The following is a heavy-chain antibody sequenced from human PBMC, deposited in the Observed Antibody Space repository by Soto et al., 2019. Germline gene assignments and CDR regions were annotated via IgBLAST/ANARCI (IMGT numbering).Heavy chain of an antibody. Sequence: QVQLVQSGAEVKKPGSSVRVSCKASGTIFSSYTISWVRQAPGQGLEWMGRIIPMLGETNSAQKFQGRVTLTADTSTNKASMELNSLRVEDTALYYCARGLGGRMDDWGQGTTVTVSS. CDR1: GTIFSSYT. J-gene: IGHJ6*02. CDR2: IIPMLGET. CDR3: ARGLGGRMDD. D-gene: IGHD3-16*01. V-gene: IGHV1-69*08.